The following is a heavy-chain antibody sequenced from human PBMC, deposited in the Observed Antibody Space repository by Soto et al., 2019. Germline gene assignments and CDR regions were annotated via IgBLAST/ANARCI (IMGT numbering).Heavy chain of an antibody. J-gene: IGHJ4*02. CDR1: GFTFSSYG. V-gene: IGHV3-30*18. D-gene: IGHD3-10*01. CDR3: AKLIGTTYYYGSGSYDY. CDR2: ISYDGSNK. Sequence: PGGSLRLSCAASGFTFSSYGMHWVRQAPGKGLEWVAVISYDGSNKYYADSVKGRFTISRDNSKNTLYLQMNSLRAEDTAVYYCAKLIGTTYYYGSGSYDYWGQGTLVTVSS.